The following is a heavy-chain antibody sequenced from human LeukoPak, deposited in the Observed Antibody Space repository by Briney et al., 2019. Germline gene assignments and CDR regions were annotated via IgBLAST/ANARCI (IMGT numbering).Heavy chain of an antibody. J-gene: IGHJ4*02. D-gene: IGHD3-22*01. V-gene: IGHV3-7*04. CDR2: IRQDASAV. Sequence: PGGSLRLSCAASGFTFSNYYMRWVRQAPGKGLEWVANIRQDASAVFQVDSLKGRFTVSRDNTKNSLYLQMSSLRGEDTAVYYCARWIHDSAAWRLDYWGRGALVTVSS. CDR1: GFTFSNYY. CDR3: ARWIHDSAAWRLDY.